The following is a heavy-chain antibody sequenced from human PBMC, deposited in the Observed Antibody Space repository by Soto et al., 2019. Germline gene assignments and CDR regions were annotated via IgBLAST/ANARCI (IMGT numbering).Heavy chain of an antibody. Sequence: GGSLRLSCVASGEAFSNYSMNGVRKAPGKGLEWVSYIRSSGSPTYYAGSVKGRFTISRDNAKKSLYLQMNSLRAEDTAVYYCARMTSSISPGCWGQGTLVTVSS. V-gene: IGHV3-48*01. J-gene: IGHJ4*02. CDR3: ARMTSSISPGC. CDR2: IRSSGSPT. D-gene: IGHD2-2*01. CDR1: GEAFSNYS.